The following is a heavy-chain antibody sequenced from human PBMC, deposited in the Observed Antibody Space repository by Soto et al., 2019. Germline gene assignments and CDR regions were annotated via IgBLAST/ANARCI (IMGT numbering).Heavy chain of an antibody. CDR1: GGSISSSSYY. D-gene: IGHD3-10*01. CDR3: ATFPYGSGSYYNL. V-gene: IGHV4-39*01. Sequence: QLQLQESGPGLVKPSETLSLTCTVSGGSISSSSYYWGWIRQPPGKGLEWIGSIYYSGSTYYNPSLKSRVTISVDTSKNQFSLKLSSVTAADTAVYYGATFPYGSGSYYNLWGQGILVIVSS. J-gene: IGHJ4*02. CDR2: IYYSGST.